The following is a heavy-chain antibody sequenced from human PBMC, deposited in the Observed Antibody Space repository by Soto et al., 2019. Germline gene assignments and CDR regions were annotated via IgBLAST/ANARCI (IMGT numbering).Heavy chain of an antibody. CDR2: IYYSGST. V-gene: IGHV4-59*01. J-gene: IGHJ4*02. CDR3: AREEDY. Sequence: QVQLQESGPALVKPSETLSLTCSVFGSSTRSYYWSWIRQPPGKGLEWIGYIYYSGSTIYNPSLKSRVPRSTDTSKHQFSLNLRSVTAAATAVYSCAREEDYWGQGLLVTVSS. CDR1: GSSTRSYY.